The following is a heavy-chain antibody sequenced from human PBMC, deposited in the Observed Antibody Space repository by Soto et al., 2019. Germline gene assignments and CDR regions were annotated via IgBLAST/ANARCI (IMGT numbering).Heavy chain of an antibody. Sequence: PSETLSLTCTVSGGSISSYYWSWIRQPAGKGLEWIGRICTSGSTNYNPSLKSRVTMSVDTSKNQFSLKLSSVTAADTAVYYCARVVHRGVIITFGMDVWGQGTTVTVSS. D-gene: IGHD3-10*01. CDR2: ICTSGST. CDR1: GGSISSYY. CDR3: ARVVHRGVIITFGMDV. J-gene: IGHJ6*02. V-gene: IGHV4-4*07.